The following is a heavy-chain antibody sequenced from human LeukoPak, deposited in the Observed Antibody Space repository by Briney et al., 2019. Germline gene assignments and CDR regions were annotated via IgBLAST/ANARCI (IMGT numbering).Heavy chain of an antibody. Sequence: PGGSLRLSCAASGFTFSNYGMNWVRQAPGEGLEWVSSISPSSSYIYYADSMKGRFTISRDNAKNSLYLQMNSLRAEDTAVYYCARDRVAVVRGVSALDYWGQGTLVTVSS. CDR2: ISPSSSYI. CDR1: GFTFSNYG. V-gene: IGHV3-21*01. D-gene: IGHD3-10*01. J-gene: IGHJ4*02. CDR3: ARDRVAVVRGVSALDY.